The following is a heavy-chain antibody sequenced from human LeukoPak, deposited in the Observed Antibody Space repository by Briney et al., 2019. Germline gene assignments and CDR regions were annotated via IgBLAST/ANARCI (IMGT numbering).Heavy chain of an antibody. CDR3: ARDPPYCSSTSCSAYYMDV. V-gene: IGHV3-21*01. Sequence: PGGSLRLSCAASGFTFSSYSMNWVRQAPGKGLEWVSSISSSSSYIYYADSVKGRFTISRDNAKNSLYLQMNSLRAEDTAVYYCARDPPYCSSTSCSAYYMDVWGKGTTVTVSS. CDR1: GFTFSSYS. CDR2: ISSSSSYI. D-gene: IGHD2-2*01. J-gene: IGHJ6*03.